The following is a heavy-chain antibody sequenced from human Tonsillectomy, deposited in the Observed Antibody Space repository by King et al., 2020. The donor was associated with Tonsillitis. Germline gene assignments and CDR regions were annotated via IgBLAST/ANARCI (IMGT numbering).Heavy chain of an antibody. CDR2: INSDGSST. D-gene: IGHD3-22*01. Sequence: VQLVESGGGLVQPGGSLRLSCAASGFTFSRYWMHWVRQAPGKGLVWVSRINSDGSSTNYADSVKGRFIISRDNAENTLYLQMNSLRAEDTAVYYCARDLYYYDSSGYQTRDNWFDPWGQGTLVTVSS. J-gene: IGHJ5*02. CDR3: ARDLYYYDSSGYQTRDNWFDP. CDR1: GFTFSRYW. V-gene: IGHV3-74*01.